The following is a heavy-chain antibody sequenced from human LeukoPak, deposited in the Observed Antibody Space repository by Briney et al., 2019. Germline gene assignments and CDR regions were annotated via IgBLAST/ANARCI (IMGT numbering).Heavy chain of an antibody. D-gene: IGHD6-13*01. CDR2: ITSGSSDI. CDR1: GFTFSSYT. J-gene: IGHJ5*02. CDR3: ARDSAAAGFDP. Sequence: GGSLRLSCAASGFTFSSYTMNWVRQAPGKGLEWVSSITSGSSDISYADSVKGRFIISRDNAKNSLYLQMNSLRAEDTTLYYCARDSAAAGFDPWGQGTLVTVSS. V-gene: IGHV3-21*01.